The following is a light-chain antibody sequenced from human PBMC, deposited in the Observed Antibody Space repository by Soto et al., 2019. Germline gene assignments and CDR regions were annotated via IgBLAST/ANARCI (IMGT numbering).Light chain of an antibody. CDR2: GAF. CDR3: QQRNVWPPVT. J-gene: IGKJ5*01. V-gene: IGKV3-11*01. CDR1: PSVTNF. Sequence: EIVLTQTPGTLSLSPGERVILSCRASPSVTNFLAWYQQKPGQAPRLLIYGAFNRATGIPARFSGSGSGTDFTLTISSLEPEDSAVYYCQQRNVWPPVTFGQGTRLEIK.